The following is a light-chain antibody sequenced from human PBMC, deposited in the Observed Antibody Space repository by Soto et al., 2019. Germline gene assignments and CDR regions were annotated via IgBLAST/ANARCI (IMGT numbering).Light chain of an antibody. CDR1: NIGSQS. Sequence: SYELTQTPSLSVAPEKTASITCEGDNIGSQSVHWYQHKPGQAPILVMRYDSDRPSGIPERFSGSNSGNTATLTISRVEAGDEADYYCQVWDSSSDRPVFGGGTKLTVL. CDR2: YDS. CDR3: QVWDSSSDRPV. J-gene: IGLJ3*02. V-gene: IGLV3-21*04.